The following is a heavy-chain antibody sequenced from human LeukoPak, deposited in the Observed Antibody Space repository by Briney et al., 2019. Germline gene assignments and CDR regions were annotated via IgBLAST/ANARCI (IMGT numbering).Heavy chain of an antibody. J-gene: IGHJ5*02. Sequence: PSETLSLTCTVSGGSISSYYWSWIRQPPGKGLEWIGYIYYSGSTNYNPSLKRRVTISVDTSKNQFSLKLSSVTAADTAVYYCARVVPAARRFDPWGQGTLVTVSS. CDR1: GGSISSYY. D-gene: IGHD2-2*01. CDR3: ARVVPAARRFDP. CDR2: IYYSGST. V-gene: IGHV4-59*01.